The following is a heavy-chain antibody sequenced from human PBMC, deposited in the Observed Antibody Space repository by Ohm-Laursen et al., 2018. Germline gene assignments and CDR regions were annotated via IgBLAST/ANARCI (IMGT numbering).Heavy chain of an antibody. D-gene: IGHD6-13*01. V-gene: IGHV4-38-2*02. Sequence: SETLSLTCAVSGYSISSGYYWGWIRQPPGKGLEWIGSIYHSGSTYYNPSLKSRVTISVDTSKNQFSLKLSSVTAADTAVYYCAKEFIAAADYYYGMDVWGQGTTVTVSS. CDR3: AKEFIAAADYYYGMDV. CDR2: IYHSGST. CDR1: GYSISSGYY. J-gene: IGHJ6*02.